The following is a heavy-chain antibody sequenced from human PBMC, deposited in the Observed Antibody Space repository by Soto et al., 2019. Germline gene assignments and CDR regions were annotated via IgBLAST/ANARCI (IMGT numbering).Heavy chain of an antibody. D-gene: IGHD6-13*01. V-gene: IGHV4-34*01. CDR2: INHSGST. CDR3: ARLKEQKLPSPPDY. Sequence: SETLSLTCAVYGGSFSGYYWSWIRQPPGKGLEWIGEINHSGSTNYNPSLKSRVTISVDTSKNQFSLKLSSVTAADTAVYYCARLKEQKLPSPPDYWSQATLVTVSS. CDR1: GGSFSGYY. J-gene: IGHJ4*02.